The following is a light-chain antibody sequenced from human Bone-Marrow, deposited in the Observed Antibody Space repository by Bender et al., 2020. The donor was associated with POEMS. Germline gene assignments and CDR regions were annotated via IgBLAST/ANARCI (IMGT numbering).Light chain of an antibody. CDR1: SSDVGGYNH. V-gene: IGLV2-14*01. J-gene: IGLJ2*01. CDR3: ASFTSSSTLEI. CDR2: DVN. Sequence: QSALTQPASVSGSPGQSITIPCTGTSSDVGGYNHVSWYQQHPGKVPKLIIYDVNSRPSGVSNRFSGSKSGNTASLTISGLQAEDEAHYYCASFTSSSTLEIFGGGTELTVL.